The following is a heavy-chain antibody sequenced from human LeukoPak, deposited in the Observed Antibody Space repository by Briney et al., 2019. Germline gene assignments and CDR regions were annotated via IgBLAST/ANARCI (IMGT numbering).Heavy chain of an antibody. D-gene: IGHD3-16*01. Sequence: ASVKVSCKASGGTFSSYAISWVRQAPGQGLEWMGRIIPILGIANYAQKFQGRVTITADKSTSTAYMELSSLRSEDTAVYYCARDSPGLRPFDYWGQGTLVTVSS. J-gene: IGHJ4*02. CDR2: IIPILGIA. CDR1: GGTFSSYA. CDR3: ARDSPGLRPFDY. V-gene: IGHV1-69*04.